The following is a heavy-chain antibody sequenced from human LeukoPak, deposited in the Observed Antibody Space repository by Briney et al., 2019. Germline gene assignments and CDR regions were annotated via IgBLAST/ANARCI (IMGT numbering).Heavy chain of an antibody. D-gene: IGHD6-19*01. CDR3: ARAIAVVDY. CDR1: VYTFTDYY. J-gene: IGHJ4*02. Sequence: ASVTVSFTSSVYTFTDYYIHWVRQAPGQGLEWMGWINPDSGGTNYAQKFQGRVTMTKDTSISTAYMELSRLRSDDTAVYFCARAIAVVDYWGQGTLVTVSS. CDR2: INPDSGGT. V-gene: IGHV1-2*02.